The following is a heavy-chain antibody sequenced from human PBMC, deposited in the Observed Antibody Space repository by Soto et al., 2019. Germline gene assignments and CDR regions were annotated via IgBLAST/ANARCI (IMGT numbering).Heavy chain of an antibody. J-gene: IGHJ4*02. CDR3: ARDLSGDFDELGYYFDY. CDR1: GFTFSSYA. CDR2: ISYDGSNK. V-gene: IGHV3-30-3*01. D-gene: IGHD4-17*01. Sequence: GGSLRLSCAASGFTFSSYAMHWVRQAPGKGLEWVAVISYDGSNKYYADSVKGRFTISRDNSKNTLYLQMNSLRAEDTAVYYCARDLSGDFDELGYYFDYWGQGTLVTVSS.